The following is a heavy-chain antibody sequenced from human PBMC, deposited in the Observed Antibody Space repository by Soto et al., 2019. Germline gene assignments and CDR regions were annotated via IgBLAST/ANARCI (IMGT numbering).Heavy chain of an antibody. CDR2: INAGDGNT. V-gene: IGHV1-3*01. CDR3: AREKWLVLEY. D-gene: IGHD6-19*01. CDR1: RYTFTSYA. Sequence: APAKVSCESSRYTFTSYAMHLLRQAPGQRLEWMGWINAGDGNTKYSQKFQGRVTITRDTSASTAYMELSSLRSEDTAVYYCAREKWLVLEYWGQGTLVTVSS. J-gene: IGHJ4*02.